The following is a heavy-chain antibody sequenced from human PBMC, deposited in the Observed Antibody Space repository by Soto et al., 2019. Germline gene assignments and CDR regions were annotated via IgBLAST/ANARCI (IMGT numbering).Heavy chain of an antibody. V-gene: IGHV4-59*08. J-gene: IGHJ4*01. CDR1: GDSITSDY. D-gene: IGHD3-10*01. Sequence: QVQLQQSGPGLVKPSETLSLTCTVSGDSITSDYWSWIRRPPGQGLEWIGYAHHSGTTHYNPSLQIRVTISLDTSKNRVSLTLSSVTAIDTAVYYCGRGSPVVNYWGHGTLVTVSP. CDR2: AHHSGTT. CDR3: GRGSPVVNY.